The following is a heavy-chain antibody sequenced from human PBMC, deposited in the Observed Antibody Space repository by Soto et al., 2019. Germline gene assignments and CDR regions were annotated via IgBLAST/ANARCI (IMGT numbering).Heavy chain of an antibody. D-gene: IGHD3-22*01. V-gene: IGHV4-30-2*01. CDR3: ARVFPAYYYDSSGYYSQDAFDI. J-gene: IGHJ3*02. CDR2: IYHSGST. Sequence: SETLSLTCAVSGGSISSGGYSWSWIRQPPGKGLEWIGYIYHSGSTCYNPSLKSRVTISVDRSKNQFSLKLSSVTAADTAVYYCARVFPAYYYDSSGYYSQDAFDIWGQGTMVTVSS. CDR1: GGSISSGGYS.